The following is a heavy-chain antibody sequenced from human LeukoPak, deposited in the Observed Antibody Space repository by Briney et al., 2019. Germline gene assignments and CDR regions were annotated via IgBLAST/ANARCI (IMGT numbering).Heavy chain of an antibody. D-gene: IGHD3-10*01. V-gene: IGHV4-38-2*01. J-gene: IGHJ4*02. CDR2: IYHSGST. CDR1: GYSISSGYY. CDR3: ARAEGRITMVRGVIISGGYFDY. Sequence: SETLSLTCAVSGYSISSGYYWGWIRQPPGKGLEWIGSIYHSGSTYYNPSLKSRVTISVDTSKSQFSLKLSSVTAADTAVYYCARAEGRITMVRGVIISGGYFDYWGQGTLVTVSS.